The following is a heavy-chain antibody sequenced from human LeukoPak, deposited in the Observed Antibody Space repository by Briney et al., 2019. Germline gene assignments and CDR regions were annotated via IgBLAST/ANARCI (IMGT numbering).Heavy chain of an antibody. D-gene: IGHD5-18*01. CDR2: MFDNENT. CDR1: GVSISSHY. Sequence: SETLSLTCTVSGVSISSHYRSWIRQPPGKGLEWIGYMFDNENTKDNPSLKSRITLPADTSKNQFSLRLSSVTAADTAVYYCATIKRGSIFGYFDFWGQGILVTISS. CDR3: ATIKRGSIFGYFDF. J-gene: IGHJ4*02. V-gene: IGHV4-59*11.